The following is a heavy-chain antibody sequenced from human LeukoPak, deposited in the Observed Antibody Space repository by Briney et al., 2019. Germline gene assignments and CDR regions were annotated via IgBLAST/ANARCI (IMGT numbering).Heavy chain of an antibody. CDR3: ARNLAGGFDP. Sequence: GGSPRLSCAASGFTFSSYSMNWVRQAPGKGLEWVSSISSSSSYIYYADSVKGRFTISRDNAKNSLYLQMNRLRAQDRAVYYCARNLAGGFDPWGQGTLVTVSS. CDR2: ISSSSSYI. CDR1: GFTFSSYS. V-gene: IGHV3-21*01. J-gene: IGHJ5*02. D-gene: IGHD6-13*01.